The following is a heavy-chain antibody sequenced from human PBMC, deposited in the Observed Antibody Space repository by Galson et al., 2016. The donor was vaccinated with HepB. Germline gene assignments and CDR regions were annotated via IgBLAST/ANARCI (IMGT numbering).Heavy chain of an antibody. J-gene: IGHJ4*02. D-gene: IGHD3-10*01. CDR3: ARDRSSGSGSFGY. V-gene: IGHV4-31*03. Sequence: LSLTCTVSGGSISSGSYYWSWIRQHPGKGLEWIGYIYHSGSTYYNPSLKSRVTISVDTSKNQFSLKLSSVTAADTAVYFCARDRSSGSGSFGYWGQGTLVTVSS. CDR1: GGSISSGSYY. CDR2: IYHSGST.